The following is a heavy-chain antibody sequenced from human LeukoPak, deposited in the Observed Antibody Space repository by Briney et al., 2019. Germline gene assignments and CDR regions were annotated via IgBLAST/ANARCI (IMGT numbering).Heavy chain of an antibody. V-gene: IGHV3-23*01. CDR1: GFKFSDTY. D-gene: IGHD3-10*01. CDR2: ISGSGGRT. Sequence: GGSLRLSCAASGFKFSDTYMNWVRQAPGKGLEWVSAISGSGGRTYYADSVKGRFTISRDNSKNTLYLQMNSLRAEDTAVYNCAKGDFYGSGRDYYYYMDVWGKGTTVTISS. J-gene: IGHJ6*03. CDR3: AKGDFYGSGRDYYYYMDV.